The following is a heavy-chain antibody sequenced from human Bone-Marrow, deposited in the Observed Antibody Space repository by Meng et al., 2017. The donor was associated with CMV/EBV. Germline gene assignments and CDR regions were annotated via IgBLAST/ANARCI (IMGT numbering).Heavy chain of an antibody. CDR3: ARRGEEVVPANNHYYYGMDV. J-gene: IGHJ6*02. Sequence: SVKVSCKASGYTFTGYYMHWVRQAPGQGLEWMGGIIPILGIANYAQKFQGRVTITADKSTSTAYMELSSLRSEDTAVYYCARRGEEVVPANNHYYYGMDVWGQGTTVTVSS. V-gene: IGHV1-69*10. D-gene: IGHD2-2*01. CDR2: IIPILGIA. CDR1: GYTFTGYY.